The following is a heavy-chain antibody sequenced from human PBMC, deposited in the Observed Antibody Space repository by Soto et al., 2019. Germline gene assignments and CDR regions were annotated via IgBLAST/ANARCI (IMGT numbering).Heavy chain of an antibody. Sequence: QLTLKESGPTLVKPTQTLTLTCTFSGFSLTTSGVGVAWIRQTPGKALEWLTLIYWDDDKRYSPSLNRRLTITQDTSKDQVVLTLTNLDPTDTATYCCARGRGPGDRRRWSVERWGRGTLVTVSS. CDR2: IYWDDDK. D-gene: IGHD2-15*01. CDR1: GFSLTTSGVG. CDR3: ARGRGPGDRRRWSVER. J-gene: IGHJ2*01. V-gene: IGHV2-5*02.